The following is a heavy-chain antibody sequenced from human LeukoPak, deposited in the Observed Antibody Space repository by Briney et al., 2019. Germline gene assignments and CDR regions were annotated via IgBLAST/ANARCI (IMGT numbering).Heavy chain of an antibody. CDR2: ISAYNGNT. CDR1: GYTFTSYG. V-gene: IGHV1-18*01. CDR3: ARGLSFPPYDIPPGNLTFDP. D-gene: IGHD3-9*01. J-gene: IGHJ5*02. Sequence: ASVKVSCKASGYTFTSYGISWVRQAPGQGLEWMGWISAYNGNTNYAQKLQGRVTMTTDTSTSTAYMELRSLRSDDTAVYYCARGLSFPPYDIPPGNLTFDPWGQGTLVTVSS.